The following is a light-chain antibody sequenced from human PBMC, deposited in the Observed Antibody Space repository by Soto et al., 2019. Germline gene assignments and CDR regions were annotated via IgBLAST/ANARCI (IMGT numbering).Light chain of an antibody. J-gene: IGKJ4*01. Sequence: EIVLTQFPGALSLSPGERVTLSCRASQTVSNTYLAWYQQKNGQAPKLLIYGAYNSATSIPDRFSGSGSGTVFTLTISRLEPEDFAVYYCPQYGALPPTFGGGTKVEIK. CDR3: PQYGALPPT. CDR2: GAY. V-gene: IGKV3-20*01. CDR1: QTVSNTY.